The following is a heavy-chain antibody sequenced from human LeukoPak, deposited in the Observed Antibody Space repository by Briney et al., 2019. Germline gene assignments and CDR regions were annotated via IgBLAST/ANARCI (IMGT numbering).Heavy chain of an antibody. V-gene: IGHV4-39*01. Sequence: SETLSLTCTVYGRSITSSSSYCGWIRQPPGKGLEWIGSIYYGGTSYYNPSLKSRVTISVDTSKNQSSLKLSSVTAADTVLYCCARREGSTVDPWGQGTLVTVSS. CDR3: ARREGSTVDP. CDR2: IYYGGTS. J-gene: IGHJ5*02. CDR1: GRSITSSSSY. D-gene: IGHD2-2*01.